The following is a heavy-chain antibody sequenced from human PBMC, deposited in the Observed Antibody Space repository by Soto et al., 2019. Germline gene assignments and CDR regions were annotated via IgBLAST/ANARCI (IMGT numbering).Heavy chain of an antibody. Sequence: ASVKVSCKASGYTFTSYDINWVRQATGQGLEWMGWMNPNSGNTGYAQKFQGRVTMTRNASISTAYMELSSLRSEDTAVYYCARGEPGVNWFDTWGQGTLVTVSS. J-gene: IGHJ5*02. V-gene: IGHV1-8*01. CDR1: GYTFTSYD. CDR2: MNPNSGNT. D-gene: IGHD3-10*01. CDR3: ARGEPGVNWFDT.